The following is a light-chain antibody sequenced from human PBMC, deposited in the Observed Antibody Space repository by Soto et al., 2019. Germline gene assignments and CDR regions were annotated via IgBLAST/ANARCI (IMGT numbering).Light chain of an antibody. Sequence: DIQMTQSPSSLSASVGDRVTITCRASQSITSYLNWYQQKPGKAPKLLIYAASSLQSGVPSRFSGSGSGTDFTLTISSLQPEDFATYYCQQSYSIFLTFGGGTKVGIK. CDR2: AAS. V-gene: IGKV1-39*01. J-gene: IGKJ4*01. CDR1: QSITSY. CDR3: QQSYSIFLT.